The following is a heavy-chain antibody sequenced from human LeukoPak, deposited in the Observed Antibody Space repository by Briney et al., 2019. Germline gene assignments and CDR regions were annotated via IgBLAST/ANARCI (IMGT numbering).Heavy chain of an antibody. Sequence: SVKVSCKAPGGTLTSYTINWVRQAPGQGLEWMGGIISIFGTTNYAQKFQGRVTITTDESTGTAHMELSSLRSEDTAVYYCARTPYPSLGAFDIRGQGTMVIVSS. J-gene: IGHJ3*02. CDR2: IISIFGTT. CDR1: GGTLTSYT. V-gene: IGHV1-69*05. CDR3: ARTPYPSLGAFDI. D-gene: IGHD7-27*01.